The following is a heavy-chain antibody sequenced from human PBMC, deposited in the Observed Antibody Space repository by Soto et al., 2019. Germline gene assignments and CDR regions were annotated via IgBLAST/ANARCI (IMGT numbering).Heavy chain of an antibody. CDR2: VIPIFGTA. V-gene: IGHV1-69*01. Sequence: QVQLVQSGAEVKKPGSSVKVSCKASGGTFSSYAISWVRQAPGQGLEWMGGVIPIFGTANYAQKFQGRVTITADESASTAYMELSSLRSEDTAVYYCAGVVTRYYFDYWGQGTLVTVSS. J-gene: IGHJ4*02. CDR3: AGVVTRYYFDY. D-gene: IGHD5-18*01. CDR1: GGTFSSYA.